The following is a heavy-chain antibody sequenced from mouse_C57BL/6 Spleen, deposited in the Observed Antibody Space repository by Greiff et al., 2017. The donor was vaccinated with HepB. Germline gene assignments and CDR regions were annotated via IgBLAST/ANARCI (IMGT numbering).Heavy chain of an antibody. CDR2: IDPSDSYT. CDR3: ARRADDHGGFAY. J-gene: IGHJ3*01. D-gene: IGHD3-3*01. Sequence: QVQLQQPGAELVMPGASVKLSCKASGYTFTSYWMHWVKQRPGQGLEWIGEIDPSDSYTNYNQKLKGKSTLTVDKSSSTAYMQLSSLTSEDSAVYYCARRADDHGGFAYWGQGTLVTVSA. CDR1: GYTFTSYW. V-gene: IGHV1-69*01.